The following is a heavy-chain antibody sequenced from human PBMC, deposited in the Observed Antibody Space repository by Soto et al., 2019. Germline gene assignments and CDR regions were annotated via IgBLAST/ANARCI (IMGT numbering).Heavy chain of an antibody. D-gene: IGHD1-1*01. CDR3: ARVNWNDGGYDCGMDV. V-gene: IGHV6-1*01. CDR2: TYYRSKWYS. Sequence: PSETLSLTCAISGDSVSRNSGSWNWIRQSPSGGLQWLGRTYYRSKWYSEYAPSVKSRITINPDTAKNQFALQLKSVTPDDSGVYCARVNWNDGGYDCGMDVWGQGITVTVSS. J-gene: IGHJ6*02. CDR1: GDSVSRNSGS.